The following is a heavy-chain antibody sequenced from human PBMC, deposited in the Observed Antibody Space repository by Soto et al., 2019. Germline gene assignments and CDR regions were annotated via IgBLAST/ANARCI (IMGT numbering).Heavy chain of an antibody. J-gene: IGHJ6*02. V-gene: IGHV4-4*02. D-gene: IGHD2-8*01. CDR2: IYHSGST. Sequence: PSETLSLTCAVSGGSIGTSNWWSWFRQPPGKGLEWIGEIYHSGSTNYNPSLKSRVTISVDKSKNQFSLKLSSVTAADTAVYYCARVTPDTYCTNGVCRYDYYYYGMDVWGQGTTVTVSS. CDR1: GGSIGTSNW. CDR3: ARVTPDTYCTNGVCRYDYYYYGMDV.